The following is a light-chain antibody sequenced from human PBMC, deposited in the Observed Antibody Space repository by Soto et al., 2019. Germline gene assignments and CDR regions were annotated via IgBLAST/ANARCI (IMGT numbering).Light chain of an antibody. J-gene: IGKJ1*01. CDR3: QEYNIWTWT. CDR2: AAS. Sequence: DIQMTQSPSTLSASVGDRVTITCRASQSISSWLAWYQQKPGKVPKLLIYAASSLQSGLPSKFRGSGSGTEFTLTICSLQSEDFVVDYCQEYNIWTWTLGQGTKVDSK. CDR1: QSISSW. V-gene: IGKV1-5*01.